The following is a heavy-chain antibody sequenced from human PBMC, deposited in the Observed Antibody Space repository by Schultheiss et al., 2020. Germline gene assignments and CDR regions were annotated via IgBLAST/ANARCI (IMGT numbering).Heavy chain of an antibody. Sequence: ASVKVSCKASGYTFTSYGISWVRQAPGQGLEWMGWINTNTGNPTYAQGFTGRFVFSLDTSVSTAYLQICSLKAEDTAVYYCARAGYCSGGSCYLEYYYYYMDVWGKGTTVTVSS. V-gene: IGHV7-4-1*01. D-gene: IGHD2-15*01. J-gene: IGHJ6*03. CDR3: ARAGYCSGGSCYLEYYYYYMDV. CDR2: INTNTGNP. CDR1: GYTFTSYG.